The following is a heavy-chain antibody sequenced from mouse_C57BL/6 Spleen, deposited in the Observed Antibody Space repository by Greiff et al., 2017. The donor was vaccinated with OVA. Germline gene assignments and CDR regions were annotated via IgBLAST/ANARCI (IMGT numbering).Heavy chain of an antibody. D-gene: IGHD2-4*01. Sequence: QVQLQQSGAELVRPGASVTLSCKASGYTFTDYEMHWVKQTPVHGLEWIGAIDPETGGTAYNQKFKGKAILTADKSSSTAYMELRSLTSGDSAVYYCTRDYERGAWCAYWGQGTLVTVSA. CDR3: TRDYERGAWCAY. J-gene: IGHJ3*01. V-gene: IGHV1-15*01. CDR1: GYTFTDYE. CDR2: IDPETGGT.